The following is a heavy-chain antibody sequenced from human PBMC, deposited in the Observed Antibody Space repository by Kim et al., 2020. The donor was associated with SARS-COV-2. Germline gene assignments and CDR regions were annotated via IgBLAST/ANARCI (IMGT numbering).Heavy chain of an antibody. Sequence: GGSLRLSCAASGFTFSSYSMNWVRQAPGKGLEWVSYISSSSSTIYYADSVKGRFTISRDNAKNSLYLQMNSLRDEDTAVYYCARDLQETSSGWYHNWFDPWGQGTLVTVSS. CDR2: ISSSSSTI. V-gene: IGHV3-48*02. J-gene: IGHJ5*02. D-gene: IGHD6-19*01. CDR1: GFTFSSYS. CDR3: ARDLQETSSGWYHNWFDP.